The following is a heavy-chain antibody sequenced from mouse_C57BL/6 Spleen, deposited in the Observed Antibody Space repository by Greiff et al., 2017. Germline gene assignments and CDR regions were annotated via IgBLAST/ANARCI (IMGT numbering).Heavy chain of an antibody. J-gene: IGHJ2*01. CDR3: AREKNGDYFDY. CDR2: ISSGGSYT. CDR1: GFTFSSYG. Sequence: DVQLQESGGDLVKPGGSLKLSCAASGFTFSSYGMSWVRQTPDKRLEWVATISSGGSYTYYPDSVKGRFTISRDNDKNTLYLQMSSLKSEDTAMYYCAREKNGDYFDYWGQGTTLTVSS. V-gene: IGHV5-6*01.